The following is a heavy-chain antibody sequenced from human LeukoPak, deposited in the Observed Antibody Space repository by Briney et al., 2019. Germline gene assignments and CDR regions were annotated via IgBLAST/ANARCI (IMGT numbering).Heavy chain of an antibody. CDR3: ASRYCGGDCYSDNWFDP. D-gene: IGHD2-21*02. Sequence: SETLSLTCAVYGGSFSGYYWSWIRQPPGKGLEWIGEINHSGSTNYNPSLKSRVTISIDTSKNQFSLKLSSVTAADTAVYYCASRYCGGDCYSDNWFDPWGQGTLVTVSS. J-gene: IGHJ5*02. V-gene: IGHV4-34*01. CDR2: INHSGST. CDR1: GGSFSGYY.